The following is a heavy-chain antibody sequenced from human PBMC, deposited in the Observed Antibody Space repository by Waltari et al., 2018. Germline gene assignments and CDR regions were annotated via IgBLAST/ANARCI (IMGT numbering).Heavy chain of an antibody. Sequence: QVQLQQWGAGLLKPSETLSLTCAVYGGSFSGYYWSWIRQPPGKGLEWIGELNHSGSANYTPALKSRVTISVDTSKDQFSLKLSSVTAADTAVYYCARRVRGVTRATDYWGQGTLVTVSS. J-gene: IGHJ4*02. D-gene: IGHD3-10*01. CDR2: LNHSGSA. CDR1: GGSFSGYY. V-gene: IGHV4-34*01. CDR3: ARRVRGVTRATDY.